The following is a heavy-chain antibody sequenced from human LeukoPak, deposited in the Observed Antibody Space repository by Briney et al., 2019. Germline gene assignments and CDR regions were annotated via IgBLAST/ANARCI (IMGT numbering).Heavy chain of an antibody. CDR3: ARDYGGSSPFDY. V-gene: IGHV3-7*01. CDR2: INQYGSEE. CDR1: GFTFSSYW. D-gene: IGHD4-23*01. Sequence: GGSLRLSCAASGFTFSSYWMSWVRQAPGKGLQWVANINQYGSEEYYVDSVKGRFTISRDNAKNSLYLHMNSLRAEDTAVYYCARDYGGSSPFDYWGQGTLVTVSS. J-gene: IGHJ4*02.